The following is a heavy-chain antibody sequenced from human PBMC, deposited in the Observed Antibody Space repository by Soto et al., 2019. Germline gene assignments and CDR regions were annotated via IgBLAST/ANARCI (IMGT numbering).Heavy chain of an antibody. Sequence: GGSLRLSCAASGFTFSSYGMHWVRQAPGKGLEWVAVIWYDGSNKYYADSVKGRFTISRDNSKNTLYLQMNSLRAEDTAVYYCARDLFEGGYSYGGLENWFDPWGQGTLVTVSS. V-gene: IGHV3-33*01. CDR1: GFTFSSYG. J-gene: IGHJ5*02. CDR3: ARDLFEGGYSYGGLENWFDP. CDR2: IWYDGSNK. D-gene: IGHD5-18*01.